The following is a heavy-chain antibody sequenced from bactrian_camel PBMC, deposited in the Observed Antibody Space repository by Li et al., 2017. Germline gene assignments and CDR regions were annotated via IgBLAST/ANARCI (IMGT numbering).Heavy chain of an antibody. CDR1: GVSYWRYC. V-gene: IGHV3S1*01. D-gene: IGHD3*01. Sequence: VQLVESGGGSVQPGGSLRLSCVASGVSYWRYCMGWFRRLPGQEREGVAAIAGDGRTNYADSVKGRFTISQDHAKNTLYLQMNSLKEDDTAMYYCAVDAPWYKEGVMRRTPEVGVRGQGTQVTVS. J-gene: IGHJ4*01. CDR2: IAGDGRT.